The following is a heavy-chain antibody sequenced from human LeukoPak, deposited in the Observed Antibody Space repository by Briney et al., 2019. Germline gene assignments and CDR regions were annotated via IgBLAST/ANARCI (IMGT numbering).Heavy chain of an antibody. CDR2: ISWNSGSI. Sequence: SLRLSCAASGFTFDDYAMHWVRHAPGKGLEWVSGISWNSGSIGYADSVKGRFTISRDNAKNSLYLQMNSLRAEDTALYYCAKGSQYQLSMYYFDYWGQGTLVTVSS. J-gene: IGHJ4*02. D-gene: IGHD2-2*01. CDR3: AKGSQYQLSMYYFDY. V-gene: IGHV3-9*01. CDR1: GFTFDDYA.